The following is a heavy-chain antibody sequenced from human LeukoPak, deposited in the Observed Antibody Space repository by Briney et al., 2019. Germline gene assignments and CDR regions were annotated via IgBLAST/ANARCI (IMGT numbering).Heavy chain of an antibody. J-gene: IGHJ4*01. V-gene: IGHV4-4*07. CDR2: IYTSGNT. CDR1: GISISNYY. CDR3: AGGPSGTAFDD. Sequence: SETLSLTCAVSGISISNYYWSWIRQPAGKGLEWIGRIYTSGNTNYKPSLKSRLTISVDKSKNHLPLKLTSLTAADTAFYYCAGGPSGTAFDDWGHGTLVTVSS. D-gene: IGHD1-1*01.